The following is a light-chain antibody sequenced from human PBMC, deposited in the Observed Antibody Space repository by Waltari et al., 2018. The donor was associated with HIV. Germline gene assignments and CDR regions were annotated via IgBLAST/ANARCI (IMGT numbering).Light chain of an antibody. CDR3: SSYAGSNNPYV. CDR1: SSDLGAYNY. CDR2: DVS. V-gene: IGLV2-8*01. J-gene: IGLJ1*01. Sequence: QSALTQPPSASGSPGQSVTLSCTGTSSDLGAYNYVSWYQQHPDKAPKLMIYDVSKRPSGVPDRFSGSKSGNTASLTVSGLQTEDEADYYCSSYAGSNNPYVFGTGTKVTVL.